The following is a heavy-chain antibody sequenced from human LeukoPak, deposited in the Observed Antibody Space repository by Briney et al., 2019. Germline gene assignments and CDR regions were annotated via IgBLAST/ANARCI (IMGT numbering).Heavy chain of an antibody. J-gene: IGHJ4*02. Sequence: GGSLRLSCAASGFTFSSYEMNWVRQAPGKGLEWVSYISSSGSTIYYADSVKGRFTISRDNAKNSLYLQMDSLRAEDTAVYYCARDSAGSGSYVGYFEYWGQGTLVTVSS. CDR2: ISSSGSTI. V-gene: IGHV3-48*03. CDR3: ARDSAGSGSYVGYFEY. CDR1: GFTFSSYE. D-gene: IGHD3-10*01.